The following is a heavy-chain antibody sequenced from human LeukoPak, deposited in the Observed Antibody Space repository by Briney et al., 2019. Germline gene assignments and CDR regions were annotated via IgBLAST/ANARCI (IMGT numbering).Heavy chain of an antibody. Sequence: GGSLRLSCTASGFTFGDYAMSWVRQAPGKGLEWVGFLRSKAYGGTTEYAASVKGRFTISRDDSKSIAYLQMNSLKTEDTAVYYCTRVRLWFGELSSFDYWGQGTLVTVSS. CDR3: TRVRLWFGELSSFDY. D-gene: IGHD3-10*01. CDR2: LRSKAYGGTT. V-gene: IGHV3-49*04. J-gene: IGHJ4*02. CDR1: GFTFGDYA.